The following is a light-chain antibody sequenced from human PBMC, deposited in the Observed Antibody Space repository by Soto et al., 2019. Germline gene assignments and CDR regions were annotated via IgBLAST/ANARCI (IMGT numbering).Light chain of an antibody. V-gene: IGLV2-23*01. Sequence: QSALTQPASVSVSPGQSITISCTGTSSDVGTYDLVSWYHQHTGKAPNLIIYEDTKRPSGLSDRFSGSKSDNTASLTISGLQPEDEAEYYCCSYAGASTYVVFGGATKVTVL. J-gene: IGLJ2*01. CDR1: SSDVGTYDL. CDR2: EDT. CDR3: CSYAGASTYVV.